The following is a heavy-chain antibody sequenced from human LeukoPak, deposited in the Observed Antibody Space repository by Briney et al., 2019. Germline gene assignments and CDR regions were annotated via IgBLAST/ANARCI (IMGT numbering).Heavy chain of an antibody. Sequence: GGSLRLSCAASGFTFSSYAMHWVRQAPGKGLEWVAVISYDGSNKYYADSVKGRFTISRDNSKNTLYLQMNSLRAEDTAVYYCARGHTMANLILVDYWGQGTLVTVSS. J-gene: IGHJ4*02. D-gene: IGHD3-10*01. V-gene: IGHV3-30*04. CDR1: GFTFSSYA. CDR3: ARGHTMANLILVDY. CDR2: ISYDGSNK.